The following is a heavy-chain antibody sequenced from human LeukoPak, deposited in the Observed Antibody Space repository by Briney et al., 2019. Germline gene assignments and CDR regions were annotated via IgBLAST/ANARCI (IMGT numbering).Heavy chain of an antibody. D-gene: IGHD2-2*01. CDR1: GGSISSSSYY. J-gene: IGHJ5*02. Sequence: PSETLSLTCTVSGGSISSSSYYWGWLRQPPGKGLEGIGSIYYSGSNYYNPSRKSRVTISVDTSKNQFSLKLSSVTAADTAVYYCARSRYQLLPTYNWFDPWGQGTLVTVSS. V-gene: IGHV4-39*01. CDR2: IYYSGSN. CDR3: ARSRYQLLPTYNWFDP.